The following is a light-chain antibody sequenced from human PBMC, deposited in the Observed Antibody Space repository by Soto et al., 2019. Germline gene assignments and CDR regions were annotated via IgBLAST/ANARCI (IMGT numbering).Light chain of an antibody. V-gene: IGKV2-28*01. J-gene: IGKJ5*01. CDR3: MQALQPLSIT. CDR1: QSLLHSNGYNY. Sequence: DIVMTQSPLSLPVTPGEPASISCRSSQSLLHSNGYNYLDWYLQKPGQSPQLLIYLGSNRASGVPDRFSGSGSGPDFTLKISRVEAEDVGVYYCMQALQPLSITFGQGTRLEIK. CDR2: LGS.